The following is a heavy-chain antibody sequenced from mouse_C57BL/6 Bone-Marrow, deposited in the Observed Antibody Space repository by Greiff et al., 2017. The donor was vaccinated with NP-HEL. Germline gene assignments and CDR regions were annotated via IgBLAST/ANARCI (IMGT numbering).Heavy chain of an antibody. D-gene: IGHD3-3*01. J-gene: IGHJ3*01. CDR2: INPSSGYT. CDR3: ARLEGRSAWFAY. Sequence: VQLKESGAELAKPGASVKLSCKASGYTFTSYWMHWVKQRPGQGLEWIGYINPSSGYTKYNQKFKDTATLTADKSSSTAYMQLSSLTYEDAAVYYCARLEGRSAWFAYWGQGTLVTVSA. V-gene: IGHV1-7*01. CDR1: GYTFTSYW.